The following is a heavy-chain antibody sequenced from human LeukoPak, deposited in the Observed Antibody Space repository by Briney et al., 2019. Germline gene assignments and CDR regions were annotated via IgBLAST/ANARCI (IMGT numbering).Heavy chain of an antibody. J-gene: IGHJ5*02. CDR1: GGSISSSNW. Sequence: SETLSLTCAVSGGSISSSNWWSWVRQPPGKGLEWIGEIYHSGSTNYNPSLKSRVTISVDTSKNQFSLKLSSVTAADTAVYYCARDNWAVAGTSTTENWFDPWGQGTLVTVSS. D-gene: IGHD6-19*01. V-gene: IGHV4-4*02. CDR2: IYHSGST. CDR3: ARDNWAVAGTSTTENWFDP.